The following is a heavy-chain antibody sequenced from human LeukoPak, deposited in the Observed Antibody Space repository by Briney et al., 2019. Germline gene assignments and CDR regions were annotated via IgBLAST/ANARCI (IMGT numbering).Heavy chain of an antibody. CDR3: ASRSGHWDF. Sequence: GGSLRLSCAASGFTFSSYAMSWVRQAPGKGLEWVSAISGSGGSTYYADSVKGRFAISTDNFKNTVYLQMNTLTVDDTALYYCASRSGHWDFWGPGTLVTVSS. V-gene: IGHV3-23*01. CDR2: ISGSGGST. CDR1: GFTFSSYA. J-gene: IGHJ4*02. D-gene: IGHD2-15*01.